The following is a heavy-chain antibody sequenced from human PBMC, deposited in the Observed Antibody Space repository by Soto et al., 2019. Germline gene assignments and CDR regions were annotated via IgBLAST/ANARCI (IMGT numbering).Heavy chain of an antibody. CDR1: GGSISSGDSY. Sequence: PSETLSLTCTVSGGSISSGDSYWSWIRQSPGKGLEWIGYIYYDGSTYYNPSLESRVTISVDTSKNQFSLKLNSVTAADTAVYYCAREGAASYSYYYGTDVWGQGTTVTVSS. J-gene: IGHJ6*02. CDR3: AREGAASYSYYYGTDV. D-gene: IGHD3-16*01. V-gene: IGHV4-30-4*01. CDR2: IYYDGST.